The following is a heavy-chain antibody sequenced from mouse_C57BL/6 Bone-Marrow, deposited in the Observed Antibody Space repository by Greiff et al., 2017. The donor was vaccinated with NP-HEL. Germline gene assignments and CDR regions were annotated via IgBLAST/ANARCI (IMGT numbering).Heavy chain of an antibody. D-gene: IGHD1-1*01. CDR3: TRQDYYGSSADV. V-gene: IGHV5-9-1*02. J-gene: IGHJ1*03. CDR2: ISSGGDYI. Sequence: EVKLMESGEGLVKPGGSLKLSCAASGFTFSSYAMSWVRQTPEKRLEWVAYISSGGDYIYYADTVKGRFTISRDNARNTLYLQMSSLKSEDTAMYYCTRQDYYGSSADVWGTGTTVTVSS. CDR1: GFTFSSYA.